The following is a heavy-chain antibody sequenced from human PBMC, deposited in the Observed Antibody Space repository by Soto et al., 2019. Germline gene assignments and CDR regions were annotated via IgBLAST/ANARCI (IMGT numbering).Heavy chain of an antibody. V-gene: IGHV4-61*03. CDR3: AGGTDGKKVAY. CDR2: FFYTGST. Sequence: QVQLQESGPGLVKSSETLSLTCTVSGGSVSSEHYYWNWIRQAPGKGLEWIGYFFYTGSTNYNPSLESRLTMSVDMSKNHFSLELRSVTAADTAEYYCAGGTDGKKVAYWGQGTLVTVSS. J-gene: IGHJ4*02. CDR1: GGSVSSEHYY. D-gene: IGHD5-12*01.